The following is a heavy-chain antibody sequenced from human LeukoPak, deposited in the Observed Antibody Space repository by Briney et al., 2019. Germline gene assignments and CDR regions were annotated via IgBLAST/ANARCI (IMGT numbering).Heavy chain of an antibody. CDR2: ISGSGDST. Sequence: GGSLRLSCAASGFTFSSFAMSWVRQAPGKGLEWVSGISGSGDSTYYADSVKGRFTISRDNSKNTLYLQMNSLRAEDMAIYYCAKDLLSGGNCYSIFHYWGQGTLVTVSS. D-gene: IGHD2-15*01. CDR1: GFTFSSFA. V-gene: IGHV3-23*01. J-gene: IGHJ4*02. CDR3: AKDLLSGGNCYSIFHY.